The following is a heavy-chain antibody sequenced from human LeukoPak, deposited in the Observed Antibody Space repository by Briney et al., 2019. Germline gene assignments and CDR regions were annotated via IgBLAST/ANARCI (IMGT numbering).Heavy chain of an antibody. J-gene: IGHJ4*02. V-gene: IGHV3-23*01. CDR3: ASKSSGWYLPFDY. D-gene: IGHD6-19*01. CDR1: GFTFSSYA. CDR2: ISGSGGST. Sequence: GGSLRLSCAASGFTFSSYAMSWVRQAPGKGLEWVSAISGSGGSTYYADSVKGRFTISRDNSKNTLYLQMSSLRAEDTAVYYCASKSSGWYLPFDYWGQGTLVTVSS.